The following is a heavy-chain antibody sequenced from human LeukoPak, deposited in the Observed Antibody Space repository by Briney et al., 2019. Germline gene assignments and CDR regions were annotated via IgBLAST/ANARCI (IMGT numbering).Heavy chain of an antibody. CDR3: AGGRAPSYGYFDY. CDR2: ISTDGSST. J-gene: IGHJ4*02. V-gene: IGHV3-74*01. D-gene: IGHD3-16*01. Sequence: GGSLRLSCAASGFTFSSDWMHWVRQAPGKGLVWVSRISTDGSSTYSADSVKGRFTISRDNTKNTLYLQMNSLRDEDTAVYYCAGGRAPSYGYFDYWGQGTLVTVSS. CDR1: GFTFSSDW.